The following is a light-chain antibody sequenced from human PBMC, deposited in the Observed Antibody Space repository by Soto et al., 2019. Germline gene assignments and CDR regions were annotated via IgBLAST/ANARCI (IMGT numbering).Light chain of an antibody. J-gene: IGKJ1*01. CDR3: LQYHNLWA. CDR1: QNIYSN. V-gene: IGKV3-15*01. CDR2: RAS. Sequence: IVMTQSPATQSLSPGERATLSCRASQNIYSNVAWYQQRPGQAPRLLIYRASTRATGIPARFSGSGSGTEFTLTISSMKSEDFTVYSCLQYHNLWAFGQGTKVDIK.